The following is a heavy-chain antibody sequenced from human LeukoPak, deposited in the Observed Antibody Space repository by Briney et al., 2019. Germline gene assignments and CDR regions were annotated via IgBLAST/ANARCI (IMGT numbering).Heavy chain of an antibody. CDR2: INHSGNT. J-gene: IGHJ6*03. CDR1: GGSFSGYY. D-gene: IGHD5-24*01. Sequence: SETLSLTCAVYGGSFSGYYWNWIRQPPGKGLEWIGEINHSGNTNYNPSLKSRVSMSVDTSKNQFSLKLSSVTAADTAVYYCARRGRWQQLDFYHYYYMDVWGKGTTVTVSS. CDR3: ARRGRWQQLDFYHYYYMDV. V-gene: IGHV4-34*01.